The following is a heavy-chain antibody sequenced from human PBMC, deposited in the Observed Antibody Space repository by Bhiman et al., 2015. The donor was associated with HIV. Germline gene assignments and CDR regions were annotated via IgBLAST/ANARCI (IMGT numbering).Heavy chain of an antibody. CDR2: ISHDGSSN. Sequence: QVQLVESGGGVVQPGRSLRLSCAASGFTFRTYAMHWVRQAPRKGLEWVAVISHDGSSNYYTDAVKGRFTISRDNSKNTLYLQMNSLRAEDTAVYFCARDKDCSSTSCYNAFDVWGQGTMVTVSS. CDR1: GFTFRTYA. V-gene: IGHV3-30*04. D-gene: IGHD2-2*01. J-gene: IGHJ3*01. CDR3: ARDKDCSSTSCYNAFDV.